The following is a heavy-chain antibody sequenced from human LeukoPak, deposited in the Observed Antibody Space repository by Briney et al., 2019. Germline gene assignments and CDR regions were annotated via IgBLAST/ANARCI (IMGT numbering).Heavy chain of an antibody. Sequence: GGSLRLSCAASGFTFSSYWMSWVRQAPGKGLEWVANIKQDGSEKYYVDSVKGRFTISRDNAKNSLYLQMNSLRAEDTAFYYCAKDSTDWYFDLWGRGTLVTVSS. V-gene: IGHV3-7*03. CDR3: AKDSTDWYFDL. J-gene: IGHJ2*01. D-gene: IGHD4-17*01. CDR1: GFTFSSYW. CDR2: IKQDGSEK.